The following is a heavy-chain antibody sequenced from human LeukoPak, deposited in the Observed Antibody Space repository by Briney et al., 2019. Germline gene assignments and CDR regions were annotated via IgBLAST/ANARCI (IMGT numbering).Heavy chain of an antibody. CDR1: GFMFSSFA. Sequence: GGSLRLSCAASGFMFSSFAMNWVRQAPGKGLEWLSAVTGGGGSTYYADSMKGRFTISRDNSRNTLYLQLNSLRAEDTALYFCAKDRPTYGSGSPIDFWGQGTLVTVSS. D-gene: IGHD3-10*01. CDR3: AKDRPTYGSGSPIDF. V-gene: IGHV3-23*01. CDR2: VTGGGGST. J-gene: IGHJ4*02.